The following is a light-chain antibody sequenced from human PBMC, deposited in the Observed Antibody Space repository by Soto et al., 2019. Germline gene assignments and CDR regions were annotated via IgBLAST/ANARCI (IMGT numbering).Light chain of an antibody. V-gene: IGKV3-15*01. CDR3: QQYNNWPRT. Sequence: EIVMTQSPATLSVSPVERATLACRASQSVRINLAWYQQKPGEAPRLLIYGASPRATGIPSRFSGSGSWTESTLTISSLQSEDFAVYYCQQYNNWPRTFGQGTKLEIK. CDR1: QSVRIN. CDR2: GAS. J-gene: IGKJ2*01.